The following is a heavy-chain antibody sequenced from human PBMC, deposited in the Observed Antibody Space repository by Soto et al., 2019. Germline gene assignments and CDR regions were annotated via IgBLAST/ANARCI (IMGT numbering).Heavy chain of an antibody. D-gene: IGHD3-22*01. V-gene: IGHV1-18*01. CDR3: ARDYYDSSGYYYACAFDI. J-gene: IGHJ3*02. CDR2: ISAYNGNT. CDR1: GYTFTSYG. Sequence: QVQLVQSGAEVKKPGASVKVSCKASGYTFTSYGISWVRQAPGQGLEWMGWISAYNGNTNYAQKLQGRVTMTTDTTTSTAYMELRSLRSDDTAVYYCARDYYDSSGYYYACAFDIWGQGTMVTVSS.